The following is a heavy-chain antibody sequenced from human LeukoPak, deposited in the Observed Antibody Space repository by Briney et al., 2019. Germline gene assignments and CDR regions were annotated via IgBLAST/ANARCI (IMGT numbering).Heavy chain of an antibody. V-gene: IGHV4-39*07. Sequence: PSQTLSLTCTVSGGSISSGDYYWGWIRQPPGKGLEWIGSIYHSGSTYYNPSLKSRVTISVDTSKNQFSLKLSSVTAADTAVYYCARGSVGYNEEVETFDYWGQGTLVTVSS. D-gene: IGHD5-24*01. J-gene: IGHJ4*02. CDR1: GGSISSGDYY. CDR2: IYHSGST. CDR3: ARGSVGYNEEVETFDY.